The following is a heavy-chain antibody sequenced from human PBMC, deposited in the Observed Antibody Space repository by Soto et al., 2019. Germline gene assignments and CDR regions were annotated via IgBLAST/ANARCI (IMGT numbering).Heavy chain of an antibody. CDR2: ISTTGGSI. J-gene: IGHJ4*02. CDR3: ARNTGDYEVY. V-gene: IGHV3-48*03. Sequence: GSLRLSCVASGSTFSRYEMNWVRQAPGKGLEWVSYISTTGGSIHYADSVKGRFTISRDNAKNSLYLQMNSLRAEDTAIYYCARNTGDYEVYWGQGTLVTVSS. CDR1: GSTFSRYE. D-gene: IGHD4-17*01.